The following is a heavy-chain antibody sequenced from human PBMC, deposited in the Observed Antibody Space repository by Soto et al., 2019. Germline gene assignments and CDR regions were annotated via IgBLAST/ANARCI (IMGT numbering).Heavy chain of an antibody. J-gene: IGHJ5*02. CDR3: ARRPTARAS. V-gene: IGHV3-23*01. Sequence: EAQMLESGGGSVQPGGSLRLSCAASGFTFSTYAVAWVRQSPGKGLEWVSSISASGGDTWYADSVKGRFTISRDNSKNTLYLQMNSLRAEDTDVSYCARRPTARASWGQGTLVTVSS. CDR1: GFTFSTYA. CDR2: ISASGGDT.